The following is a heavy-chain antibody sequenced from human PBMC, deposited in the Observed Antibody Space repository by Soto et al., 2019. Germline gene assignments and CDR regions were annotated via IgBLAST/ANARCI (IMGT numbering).Heavy chain of an antibody. D-gene: IGHD6-19*01. CDR2: ISAYNGTT. CDR1: GYTFTSYG. V-gene: IGHV1-18*01. J-gene: IGHJ4*02. Sequence: QVQLVQSGAEVKKPGASVKVSCKASGYTFTSYGISWVRQAPGQGLEWMGWISAYNGTTNYAQKLQGRVTMTTDTSTSTAYRELRSLRSDDTAVYYCGRVIAVAERYYFDYWGQGTLVTVSS. CDR3: GRVIAVAERYYFDY.